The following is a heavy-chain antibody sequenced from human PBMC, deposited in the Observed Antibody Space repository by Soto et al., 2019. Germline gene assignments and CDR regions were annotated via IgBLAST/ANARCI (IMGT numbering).Heavy chain of an antibody. V-gene: IGHV2-5*02. CDR3: AHGRVPAVGLRYFVWVLIALFDP. D-gene: IGHD3-9*01. CDR1: GFSLSTTGVG. Sequence: QITLKESGPTLVKPTQTLTLTCTFSGFSLSTTGVGVGWIRQPPGKALEWLAVIYWDDEKSYSPSRKSRLTFTKETSKNQVVLTITKMDPVDTATYYCAHGRVPAVGLRYFVWVLIALFDPWGQGTLVTVSS. J-gene: IGHJ5*02. CDR2: IYWDDEK.